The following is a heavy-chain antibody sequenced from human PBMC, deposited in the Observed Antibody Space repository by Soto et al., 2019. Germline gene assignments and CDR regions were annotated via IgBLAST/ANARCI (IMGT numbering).Heavy chain of an antibody. CDR2: IYYSGRT. CDR1: GGSISSDDYY. J-gene: IGHJ4*02. Sequence: PSETLSLTCTVSGGSISSDDYYWSWIRQPPGKGLEWIGYIYYSGRTDYNPSLKSRVFISIDTSKNQFSLTLNSVNAADTAVYYCARDRSNSPDYFDYWGQGTLVTVS. CDR3: ARDRSNSPDYFDY. D-gene: IGHD6-6*01. V-gene: IGHV4-30-4*01.